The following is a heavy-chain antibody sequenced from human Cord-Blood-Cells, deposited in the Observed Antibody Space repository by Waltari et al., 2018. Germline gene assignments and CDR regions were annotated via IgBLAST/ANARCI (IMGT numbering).Heavy chain of an antibody. CDR2: IGTAGDT. CDR1: GFTFSSYD. D-gene: IGHD1-7*01. V-gene: IGHV3-13*01. J-gene: IGHJ3*02. CDR3: ARGNIAPFKLELLHAFDI. Sequence: SGFTFSSYDMHWVRQATGKGLEWVSAIGTAGDTYYPGSVKGRFTISRENAKNSLYLQMNSLRAGDTAVYYCARGNIAPFKLELLHAFDIWGQGTMVTVSS.